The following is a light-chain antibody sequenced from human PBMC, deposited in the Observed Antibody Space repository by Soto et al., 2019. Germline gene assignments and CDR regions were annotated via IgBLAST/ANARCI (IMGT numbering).Light chain of an antibody. Sequence: DIQMTQSPSSLSASVGDRVTITCRASQGIGNDLGWYQQKPGKGPKRLIYAASSLLGGVPSRFSGSGSGTEFTLTISSLQSEDFATYYCLQYNRFPLTFGGGTKVEIK. CDR2: AAS. CDR1: QGIGND. J-gene: IGKJ4*01. CDR3: LQYNRFPLT. V-gene: IGKV1-17*01.